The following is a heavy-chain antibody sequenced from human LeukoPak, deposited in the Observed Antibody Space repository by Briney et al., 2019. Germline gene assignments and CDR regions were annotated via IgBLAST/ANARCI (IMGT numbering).Heavy chain of an antibody. Sequence: LETLSLTCTVSGGSISSYYWSWIRQPPGKGLEWIGYIYYSGSTNYNPSLKSRVTISVDTSKNQFSLKLSSVTAADTAVYYCAREYGGTFAFDIWGQGAMVTVSS. CDR1: GGSISSYY. J-gene: IGHJ3*02. CDR2: IYYSGST. D-gene: IGHD4-23*01. V-gene: IGHV4-59*12. CDR3: AREYGGTFAFDI.